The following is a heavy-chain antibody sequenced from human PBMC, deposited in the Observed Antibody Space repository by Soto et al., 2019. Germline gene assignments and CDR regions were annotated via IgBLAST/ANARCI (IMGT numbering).Heavy chain of an antibody. V-gene: IGHV3-30*18. J-gene: IGHJ4*02. CDR2: ISYDGIDE. CDR3: AKDLREMATVAPDVS. CDR1: GFIFTSFG. D-gene: IGHD6-19*01. Sequence: QVQLVESGGGVVQPGTSLKLSCATSGFIFTSFGMHWLRQAPGKGLEWVAVISYDGIDENYADSVKGRFAISRDKSKSTVYMHMNTLRVEDTAVYDGAKDLREMATVAPDVSWDQGTLVTVSS.